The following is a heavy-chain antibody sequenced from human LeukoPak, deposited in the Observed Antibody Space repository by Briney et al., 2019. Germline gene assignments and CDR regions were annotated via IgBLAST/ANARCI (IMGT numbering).Heavy chain of an antibody. CDR1: GFTFSSYA. CDR2: ISGSGGST. J-gene: IGHJ6*02. V-gene: IGHV3-23*01. D-gene: IGHD3-22*01. CDR3: ARRPNYYDSSGYPYGMDV. Sequence: PPGGSLGLSCAASGFTFSSYAMSRVRQAPGKGLEWVSAISGSGGSTYYADSVKGRFTISRDNSKNTLYLQMNSLRAEDTAVYYCARRPNYYDSSGYPYGMDVWGQGTTVTVSS.